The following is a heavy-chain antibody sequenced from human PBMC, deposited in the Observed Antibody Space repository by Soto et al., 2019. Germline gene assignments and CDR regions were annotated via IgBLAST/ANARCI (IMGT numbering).Heavy chain of an antibody. CDR2: IYYSGST. J-gene: IGHJ6*03. D-gene: IGHD2-2*01. CDR3: ARLYRGTSRYYYYYYMDV. CDR1: GGSISSSSYY. Sequence: ASETLSLTCTVSGGSISSSSYYWGWIRQPPGKGLEWIGSIYYSGSTYYNPSLKSRVTISVDTSKNQFSLKLSSVTAADTAVYYCARLYRGTSRYYYYYYMDVWGKGTTVTVSS. V-gene: IGHV4-39*01.